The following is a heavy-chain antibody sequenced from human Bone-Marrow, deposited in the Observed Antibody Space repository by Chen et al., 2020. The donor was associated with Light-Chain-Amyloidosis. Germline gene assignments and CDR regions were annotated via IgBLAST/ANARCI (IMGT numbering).Heavy chain of an antibody. D-gene: IGHD1-26*01. CDR1: GGSMDYYY. Sequence: QVQLQESGPGLVKPSETLSLTCTVSGGSMDYYYWNWIRQPPGKGLEWIGYIYNSGTTNYNPSLRSRVTMSVDMSKKQFSLKLSSVTAADTAVYYCGRDNIGWVDFWGQGTPVTVSS. J-gene: IGHJ4*02. V-gene: IGHV4-59*01. CDR3: GRDNIGWVDF. CDR2: IYNSGTT.